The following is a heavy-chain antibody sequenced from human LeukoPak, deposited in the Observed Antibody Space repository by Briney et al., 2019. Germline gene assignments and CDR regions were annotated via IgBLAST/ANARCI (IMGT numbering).Heavy chain of an antibody. Sequence: PGGSLRLSCAASGFTFSSYGMHWVRQAPGKGLEWVAVISYDGSNKYYADSVKGRFTISRDNSKNTLYLQMNSLRAEDTAVYYCAKDRGLAVWGQGTLVTVSS. V-gene: IGHV3-30*18. CDR3: AKDRGLAV. CDR2: ISYDGSNK. J-gene: IGHJ4*02. D-gene: IGHD6-19*01. CDR1: GFTFSSYG.